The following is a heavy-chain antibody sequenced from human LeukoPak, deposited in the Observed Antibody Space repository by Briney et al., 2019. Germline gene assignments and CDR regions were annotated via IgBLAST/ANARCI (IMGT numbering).Heavy chain of an antibody. Sequence: SQTLSLTCTVSGGSISSGPYYWNWIRQPAGKGLEWIGRIYTSGSTNYNPSLKSRVTISVDTSKNQFSLKLSSVTAADTAVYYCARARGYCSGGSCYSENFDYWGQGTLVTVSS. J-gene: IGHJ4*02. CDR1: GGSISSGPYY. D-gene: IGHD2-15*01. V-gene: IGHV4-61*02. CDR3: ARARGYCSGGSCYSENFDY. CDR2: IYTSGST.